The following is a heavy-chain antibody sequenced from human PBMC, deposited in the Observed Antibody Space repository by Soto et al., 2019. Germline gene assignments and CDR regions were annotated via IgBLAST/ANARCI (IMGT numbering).Heavy chain of an antibody. CDR3: ARDGAMVRGVIISKNYYYYYMDV. D-gene: IGHD3-10*01. V-gene: IGHV3-21*01. CDR1: GFTFSSYS. Sequence: GGSLRLSCAASGFTFSSYSMNWVRQAPGKGLEWVSSISSSSSYIYYADSVKGRFTISRDNAKNSLYLQMNSLRAEDTAVYYCARDGAMVRGVIISKNYYYYYMDVWGKGTTVTVSS. CDR2: ISSSSSYI. J-gene: IGHJ6*03.